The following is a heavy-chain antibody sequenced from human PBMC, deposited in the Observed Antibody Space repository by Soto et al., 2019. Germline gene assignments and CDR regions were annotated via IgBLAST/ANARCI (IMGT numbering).Heavy chain of an antibody. CDR3: ARGLHSLFDY. V-gene: IGHV3-33*01. CDR2: IWYDGNNK. J-gene: IGHJ4*02. D-gene: IGHD2-21*01. Sequence: QVQLVESGGGVVQPGGSLRLSCAASGFTFSNYGMHWVRQAPGKGLEWVAVIWYDGNNKYYADSVKGRFTISRDNSNNKLYVQMTSQRAEDTAVYYCARGLHSLFDYWGQGTLVTVSS. CDR1: GFTFSNYG.